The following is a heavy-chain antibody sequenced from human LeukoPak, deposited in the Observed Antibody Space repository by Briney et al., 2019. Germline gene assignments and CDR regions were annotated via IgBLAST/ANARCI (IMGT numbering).Heavy chain of an antibody. Sequence: PGGSLRLSCAASGFTFSSYSMNWVRQAPGKGLEWVSYIIMRSIILYTADSVKGRFTISRDNAKNSLYLQMNSLRDEDTAVYYCARDSAFPAAGTGRTGYYYYGMDVWGQGTTVTVSS. CDR3: ARDSAFPAAGTGRTGYYYYGMDV. J-gene: IGHJ6*02. D-gene: IGHD6-13*01. CDR1: GFTFSSYS. CDR2: IIMRSIIL. V-gene: IGHV3-48*02.